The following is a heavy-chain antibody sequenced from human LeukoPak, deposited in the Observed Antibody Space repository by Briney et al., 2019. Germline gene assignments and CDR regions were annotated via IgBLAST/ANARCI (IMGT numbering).Heavy chain of an antibody. D-gene: IGHD3-16*01. CDR3: ARGRFLGVRGPFYYYYHNRAV. CDR2: IYTSGST. V-gene: IGHV4-61*02. J-gene: IGHJ6*03. CDR1: GGSISSGSYY. Sequence: SETLSLTCTVSGGSISSGSYYWSWIRQPAGKGLEWIGRIYTSGSTNYNPSLKSRVTISVDTSKNQFSLKLSSVTAADTAVYYCARGRFLGVRGPFYYYYHNRAVGEKGPTLTVP.